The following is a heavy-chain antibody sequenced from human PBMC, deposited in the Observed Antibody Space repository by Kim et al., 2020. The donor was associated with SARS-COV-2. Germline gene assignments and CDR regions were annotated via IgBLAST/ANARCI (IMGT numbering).Heavy chain of an antibody. Sequence: NPSLKDLVTISVDTAKNQFSLKRGSVTAADTAVYYCARGQDGDYRFDYWGQGTLVTVSS. D-gene: IGHD4-17*01. CDR3: ARGQDGDYRFDY. V-gene: IGHV4-34*01. J-gene: IGHJ4*02.